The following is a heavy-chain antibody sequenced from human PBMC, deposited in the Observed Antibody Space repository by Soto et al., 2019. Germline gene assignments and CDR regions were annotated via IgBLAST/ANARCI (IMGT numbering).Heavy chain of an antibody. J-gene: IGHJ1*01. Sequence: QVQLVQSGAEVKKPGASVKVSCKASGYNFASYSLHWVRQAPGQRLEWMGWINAGNGNTKYSQTLQGRVPITRDTSASTVYMELSSLRSEDTAMYYCARDLDGRYYSEYFQHWGQGTPVTVSS. D-gene: IGHD1-26*01. V-gene: IGHV1-3*01. CDR1: GYNFASYS. CDR2: INAGNGNT. CDR3: ARDLDGRYYSEYFQH.